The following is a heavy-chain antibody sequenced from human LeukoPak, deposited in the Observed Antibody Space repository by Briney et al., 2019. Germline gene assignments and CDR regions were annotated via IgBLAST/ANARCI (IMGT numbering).Heavy chain of an antibody. CDR2: IGQSGST. CDR1: GGSFSGYY. D-gene: IGHD3-10*01. Sequence: SETLSLTCAVYGGSFSGYYWGWIRQPPGKGLEWIGEIGQSGSTKYNPSLKSRVTISVDTSKNEFSLKLMSVTAADRAVYYCARGVYVYYLWGIYYNFGGREPLVPVS. J-gene: IGHJ4*02. V-gene: IGHV4-34*01. CDR3: ARGVYVYYLWGIYYNF.